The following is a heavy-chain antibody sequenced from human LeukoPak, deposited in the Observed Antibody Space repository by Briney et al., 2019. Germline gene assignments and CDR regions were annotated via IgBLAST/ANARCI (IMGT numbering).Heavy chain of an antibody. CDR2: IIPMFGTT. CDR1: GGTLNDYG. V-gene: IGHV1-69*06. D-gene: IGHD3/OR15-3a*01. CDR3: ATDLQSDFWTGYYWDS. J-gene: IGHJ4*02. Sequence: SVKVSCKASGGTLNDYGVSWVRQAPGQGLEWMGRIIPMFGTTIYAEKFQGGVTISADKSTNTAYVEVSRLNSDDTAIFYCATDLQSDFWTGYYWDSWGQGTLVTVSS.